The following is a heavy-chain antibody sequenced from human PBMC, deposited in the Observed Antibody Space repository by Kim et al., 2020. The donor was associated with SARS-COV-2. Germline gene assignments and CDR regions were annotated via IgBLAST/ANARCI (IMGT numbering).Heavy chain of an antibody. CDR1: GFTFSSYG. J-gene: IGHJ4*02. CDR2: ISYDGSNK. D-gene: IGHD2-2*01. V-gene: IGHV3-33*05. CDR3: ARAYCSSTSCPFDY. Sequence: GGSLRLSCAASGFTFSSYGMHWVRQAPGKGLEWVAVISYDGSNKYYADSVKGRFTISRDNSKNTLYLQMNSLRAEDTAVYYCARAYCSSTSCPFDYWGQG.